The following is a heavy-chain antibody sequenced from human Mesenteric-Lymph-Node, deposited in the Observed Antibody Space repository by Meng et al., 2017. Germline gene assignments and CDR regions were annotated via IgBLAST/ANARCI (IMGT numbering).Heavy chain of an antibody. V-gene: IGHV3-7*01. J-gene: IGHJ5*02. CDR3: ARDHGFLNWFDP. CDR2: IKQDGSTK. CDR1: GFTFSTYW. Sequence: GESLKISCAASGFTFSTYWMAWVRQAPGKGLEWVANIKQDGSTKNYVDSVKGRFTVSRDNAKSSLSLQMNSLRVEDTAVYYCARDHGFLNWFDPWGQGTLVTVSS. D-gene: IGHD2/OR15-2a*01.